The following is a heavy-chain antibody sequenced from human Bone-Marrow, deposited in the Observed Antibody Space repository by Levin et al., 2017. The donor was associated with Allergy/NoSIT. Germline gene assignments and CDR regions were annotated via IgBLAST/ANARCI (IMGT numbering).Heavy chain of an antibody. Sequence: GESLKISCAASGFTFSSYAMSWVRQAPGKGLEWVSAISGSGGSTYYADSVKGRFTISRDNSKNTLYLQMNSLRAEDTAVYYCAKDPRRGYDYVWGSYRYPDYWGQGTLVTVSS. J-gene: IGHJ4*02. V-gene: IGHV3-23*01. CDR2: ISGSGGST. CDR3: AKDPRRGYDYVWGSYRYPDY. CDR1: GFTFSSYA. D-gene: IGHD3-16*02.